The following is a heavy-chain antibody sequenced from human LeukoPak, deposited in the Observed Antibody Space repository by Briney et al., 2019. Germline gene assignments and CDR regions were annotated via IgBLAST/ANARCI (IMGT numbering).Heavy chain of an antibody. V-gene: IGHV1-69*05. Sequence: SVRVSCKASGGTSNSFAISWVRQDPGQGLEWVGRLIPNCGATKYEQRFQGRLTFSTGASPSTVYMELGRRTSEETAVYYLARGSAFDLWPQETSVSVP. CDR1: GGTSNSFA. J-gene: IGHJ3*01. CDR2: LIPNCGAT. CDR3: ARGSAFDL.